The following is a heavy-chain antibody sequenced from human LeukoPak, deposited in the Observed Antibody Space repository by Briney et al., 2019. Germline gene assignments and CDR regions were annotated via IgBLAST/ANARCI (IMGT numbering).Heavy chain of an antibody. CDR1: GFTFSSYA. J-gene: IGHJ4*02. Sequence: GGSLRLSCAASGFTFSSYAMSWVRQAPGKGLEWISFISNSGDTVYYADSVKGRFTMSRDNAKNSLYLQMNSLRAEDTAVYYCARKLSGCYFDYWGQGTLVTVSS. CDR2: ISNSGDTV. D-gene: IGHD1-26*01. V-gene: IGHV3-48*04. CDR3: ARKLSGCYFDY.